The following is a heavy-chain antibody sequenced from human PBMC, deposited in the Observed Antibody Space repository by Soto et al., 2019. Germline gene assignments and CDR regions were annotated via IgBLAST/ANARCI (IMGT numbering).Heavy chain of an antibody. J-gene: IGHJ4*02. Sequence: SETLSLTCTVSGGSISSYYWSWIRQPPGKGLEWIGYIYYSGSTNYNPSLKSRVTISVDTSKNQFSLKLSSVTAADTAVYYCARDVSGSYGIDYWGQGTLVTVSS. CDR2: IYYSGST. CDR1: GGSISSYY. D-gene: IGHD1-26*01. CDR3: ARDVSGSYGIDY. V-gene: IGHV4-59*01.